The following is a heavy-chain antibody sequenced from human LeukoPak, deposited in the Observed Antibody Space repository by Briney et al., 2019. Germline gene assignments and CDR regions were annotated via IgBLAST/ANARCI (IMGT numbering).Heavy chain of an antibody. CDR3: ARSRGYNGSGYYYYMDV. CDR2: IYYSGST. CDR1: GGSISSYY. V-gene: IGHV4-59*01. Sequence: SETLSLTCTVSGGSISSYYWSWIRQPPGKGLEWIGYIYYSGSTNYNPSLKSRVTISVDTSKNQFSLKLSSVTAADTAVYYCARSRGYNGSGYYYYMDVWGKGTTVTVSS. D-gene: IGHD5-24*01. J-gene: IGHJ6*03.